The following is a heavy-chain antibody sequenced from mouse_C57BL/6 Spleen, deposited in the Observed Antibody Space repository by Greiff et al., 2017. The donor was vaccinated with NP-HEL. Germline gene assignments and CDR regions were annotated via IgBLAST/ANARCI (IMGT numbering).Heavy chain of an antibody. D-gene: IGHD2-4*01. CDR2: IYPGSGNT. Sequence: VQLQQSGAELVRPGASVKLSCKASGYTFTDYYINWVKQRPGQGLEWIARIYPGSGNTYYNEKFKGKATLTAEKSSSTAYMQLSSLTSEDSAVYFCAREDYDYPWFAYWGQGTLVTVSA. CDR3: AREDYDYPWFAY. CDR1: GYTFTDYY. J-gene: IGHJ3*01. V-gene: IGHV1-76*01.